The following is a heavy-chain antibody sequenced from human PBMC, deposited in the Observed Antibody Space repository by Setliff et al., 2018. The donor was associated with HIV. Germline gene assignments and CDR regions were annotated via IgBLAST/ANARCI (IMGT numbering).Heavy chain of an antibody. CDR1: GFTFSSYG. V-gene: IGHV3-33*01. CDR2: IWYDGSSK. Sequence: GESLKISCAASGFTFSSYGMHWVRQAPGKGLEWVAIIWYDGSSKYYADSVKGRFTISRDTSKDTLYLQMNSLRAEDTAVYYCARVVGVAPYYYMDVWGKGTKVTVSS. J-gene: IGHJ6*03. CDR3: ARVVGVAPYYYMDV. D-gene: IGHD2-15*01.